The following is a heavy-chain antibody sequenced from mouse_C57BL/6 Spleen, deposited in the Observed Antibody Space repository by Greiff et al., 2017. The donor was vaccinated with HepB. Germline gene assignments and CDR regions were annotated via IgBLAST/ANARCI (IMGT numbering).Heavy chain of an antibody. V-gene: IGHV14-1*01. CDR3: TTWGSRYY. CDR1: GFNIKDYY. D-gene: IGHD1-1*01. CDR2: IDPEDGDT. Sequence: EVQLQESGAELVRPGASVMLSCTASGFNIKDYYMHWVKQRPEQGLEWIGRIDPEDGDTEYAPKFQGKATMTADISSNTAYLQLSSLTSEDTAVYYCTTWGSRYYWGQGTTLTVSS. J-gene: IGHJ2*01.